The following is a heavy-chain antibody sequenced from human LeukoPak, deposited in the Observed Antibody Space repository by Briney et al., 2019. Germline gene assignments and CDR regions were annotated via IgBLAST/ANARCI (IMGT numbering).Heavy chain of an antibody. Sequence: ASVKVSCKASGCTFTGYYMHWVRRAPGQGLEWMGWINPNSGGTNYAQKFQGRVTMTRDTSISTAYMELSRLRSDDTAVYYCARLTSSGWFFDYWGQGTLVTVSS. CDR1: GCTFTGYY. CDR3: ARLTSSGWFFDY. D-gene: IGHD6-19*01. CDR2: INPNSGGT. J-gene: IGHJ4*02. V-gene: IGHV1-2*02.